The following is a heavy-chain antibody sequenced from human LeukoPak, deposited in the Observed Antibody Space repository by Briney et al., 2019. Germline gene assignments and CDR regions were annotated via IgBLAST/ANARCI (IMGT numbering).Heavy chain of an antibody. D-gene: IGHD1-26*01. Sequence: GGSLRLSCAASGFTFSSYAMHWVRQAPGKGLEYVSAISSNGGSTYYANSVKGRFTISRDNSKNTLYLQMGSLRAEDMAVYYCARDGWELLPTMYFDYWGQGTLVTVSS. CDR1: GFTFSSYA. CDR3: ARDGWELLPTMYFDY. V-gene: IGHV3-64*01. CDR2: ISSNGGST. J-gene: IGHJ4*02.